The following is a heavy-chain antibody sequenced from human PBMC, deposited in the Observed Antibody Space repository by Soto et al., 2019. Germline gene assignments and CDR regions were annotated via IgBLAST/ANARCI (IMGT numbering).Heavy chain of an antibody. CDR2: ISGSGGST. V-gene: IGHV3-23*01. Sequence: GGSLRLSCAASGFTFSSYAMSWVRQAPGKGLEWVSAISGSGGSTYYADSVKGRFTISRDNSKNTLYLQMNSLRAEDTAVYYCAKSEGGYCSGGSCSRGAFDTWGQGTMVTVSS. CDR3: AKSEGGYCSGGSCSRGAFDT. CDR1: GFTFSSYA. J-gene: IGHJ3*02. D-gene: IGHD2-15*01.